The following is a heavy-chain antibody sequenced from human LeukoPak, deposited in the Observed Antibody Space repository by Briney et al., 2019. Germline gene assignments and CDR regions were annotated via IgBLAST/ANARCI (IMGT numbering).Heavy chain of an antibody. CDR1: GGSISSSTYY. Sequence: SETMSLTCTVSGGSISSSTYYWGWIRQPPGKGLEWIGSIYYSGSTYNNPSLKSRVTIFVDTSKNQFSLKLSSVTATDTAVYYCARAYGDYDDAFDVWGQGTMVTVSS. D-gene: IGHD4-17*01. V-gene: IGHV4-39*01. J-gene: IGHJ3*01. CDR2: IYYSGST. CDR3: ARAYGDYDDAFDV.